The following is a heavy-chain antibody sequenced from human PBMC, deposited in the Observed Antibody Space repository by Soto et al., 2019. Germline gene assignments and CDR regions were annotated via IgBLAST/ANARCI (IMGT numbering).Heavy chain of an antibody. V-gene: IGHV1-69*01. D-gene: IGHD2-15*01. CDR3: AGPSRTGYCSGGSCYSYDY. CDR2: IIPIFGTA. J-gene: IGHJ4*02. CDR1: GGTFSSYA. Sequence: VQLVQSGAEVKKPGSSVKVSCKASGGTFSSYAISWVRQAPGQGLEWMGGIIPIFGTANYAQKFQGRVTITADESTSTAYMELSSLRSEDTAVYYCAGPSRTGYCSGGSCYSYDYWGQGTLVTVSS.